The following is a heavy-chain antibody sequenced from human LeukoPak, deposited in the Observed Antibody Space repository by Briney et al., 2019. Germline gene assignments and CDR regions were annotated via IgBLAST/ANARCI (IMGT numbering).Heavy chain of an antibody. CDR1: GFTFSSYE. V-gene: IGHV3-48*03. CDR2: ISSSGSTI. CDR3: ARDSSRANFDY. D-gene: IGHD4/OR15-4a*01. Sequence: QSGGSLRLSCAASGFTFSSYEMNWVRQAPGKGLEWVSYISSSGSTIYYADSVKGRFTISRDNAKNSLYLQMNSLRAEDTAVYYCARDSSRANFDYWGQGTLVTVSS. J-gene: IGHJ4*02.